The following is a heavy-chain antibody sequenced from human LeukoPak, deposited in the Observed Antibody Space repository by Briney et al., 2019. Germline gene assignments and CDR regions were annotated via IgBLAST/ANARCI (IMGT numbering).Heavy chain of an antibody. CDR1: GGSISSYY. V-gene: IGHV4-59*01. J-gene: IGHJ3*02. CDR3: AREDSSRGAFDI. D-gene: IGHD6-13*01. Sequence: SETLSLTCTVSGGSISSYYWSWIRQPPGKGLEWIGYIYYSGSTNYNPSLKSRVTISVDTSENQFSLKLSSVTAADTAVYYCAREDSSRGAFDIWGQGTMVTVSS. CDR2: IYYSGST.